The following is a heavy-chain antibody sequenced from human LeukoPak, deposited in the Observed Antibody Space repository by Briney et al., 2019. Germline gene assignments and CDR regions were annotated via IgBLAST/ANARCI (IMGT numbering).Heavy chain of an antibody. CDR3: ARGGPFWFGAAAGPNNWFDP. J-gene: IGHJ5*02. CDR2: INHSGST. V-gene: IGHV4-34*01. D-gene: IGHD6-13*01. CDR1: GGSFSGYH. Sequence: SETLSLACGVHGGSFSGYHWSWIRLRPGKGLEWIGDINHSGSTHYNPSLKSRVTISVDTSNNQFSLKLHSVTAADTAVYYCARGGPFWFGAAAGPNNWFDPWGQGTLVTVSS.